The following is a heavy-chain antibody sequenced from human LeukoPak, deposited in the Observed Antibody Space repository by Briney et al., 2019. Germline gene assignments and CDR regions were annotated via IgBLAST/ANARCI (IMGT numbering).Heavy chain of an antibody. Sequence: SETLSLTCTVSGDSISSYYWSWIRQPPGKGLEWIGYIHYSGSTSYNPSLKSRVTISVDTSRNQFSLKLSSVTAADTAVYYCARSPYDILTGYYEYYFDYWGQGTLVTVSP. CDR2: IHYSGST. J-gene: IGHJ4*02. CDR1: GDSISSYY. V-gene: IGHV4-59*01. CDR3: ARSPYDILTGYYEYYFDY. D-gene: IGHD3-9*01.